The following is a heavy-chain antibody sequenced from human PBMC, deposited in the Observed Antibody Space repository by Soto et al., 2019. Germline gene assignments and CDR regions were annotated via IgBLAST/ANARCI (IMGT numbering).Heavy chain of an antibody. CDR1: GGSISSGDYY. V-gene: IGHV4-30-4*08. CDR2: IYYSGVT. CDR3: AGQEADFVSGQYFFDY. D-gene: IGHD3-3*01. J-gene: IGHJ4*02. Sequence: SETLSLTCTVSGGSISSGDYYWSWIRQPPGKGLEWIGYIYYSGVTYYSPSLKSRLTISLDTSRTQFSLNLASVTAADTAVYYCAGQEADFVSGQYFFDYWSQGTLVTVSS.